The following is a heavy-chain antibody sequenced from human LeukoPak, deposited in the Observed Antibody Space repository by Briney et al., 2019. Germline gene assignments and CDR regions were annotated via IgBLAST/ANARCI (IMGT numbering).Heavy chain of an antibody. V-gene: IGHV4-34*01. J-gene: IGHJ6*03. D-gene: IGHD2-15*01. CDR3: ARGRRGVVAANPLASRYYYYMDV. CDR2: INHSGST. Sequence: PSETLSLTCAVYGGSFSGYYWSWIRQPPGKGLEWIGEINHSGSTNYNPSLKSRVTISVDTSKNQFSLKLSSVTAADTTVYYCARGRRGVVAANPLASRYYYYMDVWGKGTTVTVSS. CDR1: GGSFSGYY.